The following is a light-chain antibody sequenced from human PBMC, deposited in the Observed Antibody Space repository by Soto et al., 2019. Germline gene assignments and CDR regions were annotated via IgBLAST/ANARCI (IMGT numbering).Light chain of an antibody. Sequence: EIVMTQSPATLTVSPGERASLSCRASQSVGSNLAWYQQTAGQAPRLLIYDASTRATGIPARFSGSGSGTEFTLTFSSLQSDDFAVYSCQQYTNWPYTFGQGTKLEIK. J-gene: IGKJ2*01. CDR1: QSVGSN. V-gene: IGKV3-15*01. CDR3: QQYTNWPYT. CDR2: DAS.